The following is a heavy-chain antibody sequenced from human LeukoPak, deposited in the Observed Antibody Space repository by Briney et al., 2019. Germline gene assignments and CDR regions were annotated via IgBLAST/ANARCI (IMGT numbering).Heavy chain of an antibody. CDR3: ARVTSQQYNWFDP. D-gene: IGHD3-10*01. Sequence: PGGSLRLSCAASGFTFSSYSMNWVRQAPGKGLEWVSSISSSSSYIYYADSVKGRFTISRDNAKNSLYLQMNSLRAEDTAVYYCARVTSQQYNWFDPWGQGTLVTVSS. J-gene: IGHJ5*02. CDR2: ISSSSSYI. V-gene: IGHV3-21*01. CDR1: GFTFSSYS.